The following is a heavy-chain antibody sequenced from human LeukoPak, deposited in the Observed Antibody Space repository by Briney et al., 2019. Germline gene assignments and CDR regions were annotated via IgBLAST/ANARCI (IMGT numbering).Heavy chain of an antibody. CDR1: GGSISSGGYY. Sequence: SETLSLTCTVSGGSISSGGYYWSWIRQHPGKGLEWIGYIYYSGSTYYNPSLKSRVTISVDTSKNQFSLKLSSVTAADTAVYYCARGIRVGMNRGYYDSSGYLTFGYWGQGTLVTVSS. V-gene: IGHV4-31*03. J-gene: IGHJ4*02. D-gene: IGHD3-22*01. CDR3: ARGIRVGMNRGYYDSSGYLTFGY. CDR2: IYYSGST.